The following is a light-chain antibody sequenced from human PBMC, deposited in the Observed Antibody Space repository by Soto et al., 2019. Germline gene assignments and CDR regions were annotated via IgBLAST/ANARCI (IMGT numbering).Light chain of an antibody. CDR3: QKYNSAPLT. CDR2: ATS. CDR1: QSIAPC. Sequence: DVQMTQSPSSLSAFVGDRATITCRASQSIAPCLASFQQKPGKVPKLLIYATSTLQSAVPSRFSGSGSGTDFTLTISSLQPEDVATYYCQKYNSAPLTFGGGTKVEIK. V-gene: IGKV1-27*01. J-gene: IGKJ4*01.